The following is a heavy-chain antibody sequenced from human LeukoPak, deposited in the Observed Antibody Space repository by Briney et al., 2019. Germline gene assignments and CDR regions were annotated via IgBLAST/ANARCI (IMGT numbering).Heavy chain of an antibody. CDR2: IRSKAYGGTT. J-gene: IGHJ4*02. CDR1: GFTFGDYA. CDR3: TRDREQTTRDY. V-gene: IGHV3-49*04. D-gene: IGHD4-11*01. Sequence: GGSLRLSCTASGFTFGDYAMSWVRQAPGKGLEWVGFIRSKAYGGTTEYAASVKGRFTISRDDSKSIAYLQMNSLKTEDTAVYYCTRDREQTTRDYWGQGTLVTVSS.